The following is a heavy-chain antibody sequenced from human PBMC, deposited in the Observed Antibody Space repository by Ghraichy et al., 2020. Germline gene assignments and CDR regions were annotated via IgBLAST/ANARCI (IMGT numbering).Heavy chain of an antibody. J-gene: IGHJ4*02. CDR1: GFTFDDYA. V-gene: IGHV3-9*01. CDR3: AKGQPSSI. Sequence: SLRLSCAASGFTFDDYAMHWVRQAPGKGLEWVSGISWNSGSIGYADSVKGRFTISRDNAKNSLYLQMNSLRAEDTALYYCAKGQPSSIWGQGTLVTVSS. CDR2: ISWNSGSI.